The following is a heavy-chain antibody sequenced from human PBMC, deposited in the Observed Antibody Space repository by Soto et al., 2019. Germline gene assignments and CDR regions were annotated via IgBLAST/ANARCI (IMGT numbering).Heavy chain of an antibody. CDR2: ISPYSGNT. Sequence: QVQLVQSGAEVRKPGASVKVSCKASGYTFTYYAFIWVRQAPGQGLEWMGWISPYSGNTNYAQRLQGRVTMPTDTSTSTAYMELRSLRSDDTAVYYCARLHCTTAVCYPPFDYWGQGTLVTVSS. CDR1: GYTFTYYA. J-gene: IGHJ4*02. V-gene: IGHV1-18*01. D-gene: IGHD2-8*01. CDR3: ARLHCTTAVCYPPFDY.